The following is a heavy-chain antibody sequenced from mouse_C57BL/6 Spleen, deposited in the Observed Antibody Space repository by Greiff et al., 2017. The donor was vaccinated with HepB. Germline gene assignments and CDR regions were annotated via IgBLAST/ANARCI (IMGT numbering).Heavy chain of an antibody. D-gene: IGHD2-5*01. CDR2: INPSSGYT. Sequence: QVQLQQSGAELARPGASVKMSCKASGYTFTSYTMHWVKQRPGQGLEWIGYINPSSGYTKYNQKFKDKATLTADKSSNTAYMQLSSLTSEDSAVYYCARLYSNYEGYAMDYWGQGTSVTVSS. CDR1: GYTFTSYT. CDR3: ARLYSNYEGYAMDY. J-gene: IGHJ4*01. V-gene: IGHV1-4*01.